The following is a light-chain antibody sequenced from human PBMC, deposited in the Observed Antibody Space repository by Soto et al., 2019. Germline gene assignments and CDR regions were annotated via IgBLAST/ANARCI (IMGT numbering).Light chain of an antibody. CDR2: GAS. V-gene: IGKV3-15*01. J-gene: IGKJ1*01. CDR1: QSVNSN. CDR3: QQYNNWLRT. Sequence: EIVMTQSPATLSVSPGERATLSCRASQSVNSNLVWYQQKPGQAPRLLIYGASTRATGIPGRFSGSGYGTEFTLTISSLQSEDFAVYYCQQYNNWLRTFGQGTKVEIK.